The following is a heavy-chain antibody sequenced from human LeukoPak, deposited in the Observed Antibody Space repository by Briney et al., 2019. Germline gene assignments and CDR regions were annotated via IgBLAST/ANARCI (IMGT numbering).Heavy chain of an antibody. CDR3: GRGSSVAGNLIDS. J-gene: IGHJ4*02. CDR1: GFTFDDYG. Sequence: PGGSLRLSCAASGFTFDDYGMSWVREAPGKGLIWVSRINSDGDITNYADSVKGRFTISRDNAKNTLYLQMNSLRPEDTAVYYCGRGSSVAGNLIDSWGQGTQVTVSS. V-gene: IGHV3-74*01. D-gene: IGHD6-19*01. CDR2: INSDGDIT.